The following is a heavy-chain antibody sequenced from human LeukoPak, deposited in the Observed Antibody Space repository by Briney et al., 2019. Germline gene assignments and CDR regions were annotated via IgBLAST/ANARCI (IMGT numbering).Heavy chain of an antibody. D-gene: IGHD4-23*01. CDR2: INPHSGVT. V-gene: IGHV1-2*02. CDR1: GFTFTDYY. CDR3: VRAGNQVLTKHFDL. Sequence: ASVKVSCKTSGFTFTDYYIHWVRLAPGQGLEWMGYINPHSGVTSFPQRFRGRVTLTMDTSISAAYMDLSSLTSDDTAIYYCVRAGNQVLTKHFDLWGQGALVTVSS. J-gene: IGHJ4*02.